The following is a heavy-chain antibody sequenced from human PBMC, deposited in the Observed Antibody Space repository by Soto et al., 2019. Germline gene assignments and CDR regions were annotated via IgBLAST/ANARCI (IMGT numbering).Heavy chain of an antibody. J-gene: IGHJ4*02. CDR2: IYPGDSDT. CDR3: ATRGDYFQS. V-gene: IGHV5-51*01. Sequence: GESLKISCKASGYSFTRYWIGWVRQMPGKGLEWMGIIYPGDSDTRYSPSFQGQVTISVDRSINTAYLQWISLKASDTAIYYCATRGDYFQSWGQGTLVTVSS. CDR1: GYSFTRYW.